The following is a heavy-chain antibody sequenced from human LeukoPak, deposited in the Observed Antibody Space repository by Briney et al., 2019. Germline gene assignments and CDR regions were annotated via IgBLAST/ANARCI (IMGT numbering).Heavy chain of an antibody. D-gene: IGHD2-2*01. J-gene: IGHJ4*02. Sequence: GGSLRLSCADSGLTISNNWMSWVRQAPGKGLEWVSSISGSGDNMDYADSVKGRFTISRDNSKNTLYLQMNSLRAEDTAVYYCAKAVVPGAISHDYWGQGTLVTVSS. V-gene: IGHV3-23*01. CDR1: GLTISNNW. CDR3: AKAVVPGAISHDY. CDR2: ISGSGDNM.